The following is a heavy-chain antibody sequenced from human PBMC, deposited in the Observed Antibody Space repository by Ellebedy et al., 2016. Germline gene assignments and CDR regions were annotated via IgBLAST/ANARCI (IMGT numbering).Heavy chain of an antibody. Sequence: SETLSLTXSVSGGSVVKYGAYSCWISQSPGMALEWIGYIYYSGSTKFNPSLKSRVTMSVDTSKNQFSLKLNSVTAADTAVYYCARGLYFDSNGYFYWFDPWGQGTLVTVSS. J-gene: IGHJ5*02. CDR3: ARGLYFDSNGYFYWFDP. CDR2: IYYSGST. V-gene: IGHV4-61*08. CDR1: GGSVVKYGAY. D-gene: IGHD3-22*01.